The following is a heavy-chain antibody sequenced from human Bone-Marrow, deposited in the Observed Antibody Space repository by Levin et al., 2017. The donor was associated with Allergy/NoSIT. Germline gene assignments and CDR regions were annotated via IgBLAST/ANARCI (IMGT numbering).Heavy chain of an antibody. Sequence: GESLKISCAASGFSFNSYWMHWVRQAPGKGPVWVSRINSDGSVTDYADSVKGRFTVSRDNAESTLYLQMNSLRAEDTAVYYCAKSGRSDFFEKWGQGTLVTVSS. CDR2: INSDGSVT. J-gene: IGHJ4*02. CDR1: GFSFNSYW. CDR3: AKSGRSDFFEK. V-gene: IGHV3-74*01.